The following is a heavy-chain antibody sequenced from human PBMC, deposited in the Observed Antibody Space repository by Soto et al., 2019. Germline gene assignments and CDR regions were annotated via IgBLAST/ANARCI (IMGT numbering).Heavy chain of an antibody. CDR2: ISSSSSYI. CDR1: GFTSISYS. D-gene: IGHD3-22*01. Sequence: EVQLVESGGGLVKPGGSLRPPFAAPGFTSISYSRTWVRQAPGKGREGVSSISSSSSYIYYADSVKGRFTISRDKAKNSLYLQMNSLRAEDTAVYYCARDIDYYDSSGYYRDYWGQGTLVTVSS. CDR3: ARDIDYYDSSGYYRDY. J-gene: IGHJ4*02. V-gene: IGHV3-21*01.